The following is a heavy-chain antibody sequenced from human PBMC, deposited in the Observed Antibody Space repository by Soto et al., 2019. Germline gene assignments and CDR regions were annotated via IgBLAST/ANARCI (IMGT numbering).Heavy chain of an antibody. V-gene: IGHV4-30-2*01. CDR1: GGSISSGGYS. J-gene: IGHJ4*02. CDR2: IYHSGST. D-gene: IGHD4-17*01. CDR3: AREYGPSHFDY. Sequence: SETLSLTCAVSGGSISSGGYSWSWIRQPPGKGLEWIGYIYHSGSTYYNPSPKSRVTISVDRSKNQFSLKLSSVTAADTAVYYCAREYGPSHFDYWGQGTLVTVSS.